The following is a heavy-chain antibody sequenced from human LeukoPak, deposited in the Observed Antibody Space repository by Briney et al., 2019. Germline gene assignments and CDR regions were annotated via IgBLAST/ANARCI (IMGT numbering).Heavy chain of an antibody. CDR2: ISGSGGST. CDR3: AKFGTTEYYGSVGWFDS. CDR1: GFTFSSYA. Sequence: PGASLRLSCAASGFTFSSYAMSWVRQAPGKGLEWVSGISGSGGSTYYADSVKGRFTISRDDSKNMLYLQMKGLRAEDTAVYYCAKFGTTEYYGSVGWFDSWGQGTLGTVSS. V-gene: IGHV3-23*01. J-gene: IGHJ5*01. D-gene: IGHD3-10*01.